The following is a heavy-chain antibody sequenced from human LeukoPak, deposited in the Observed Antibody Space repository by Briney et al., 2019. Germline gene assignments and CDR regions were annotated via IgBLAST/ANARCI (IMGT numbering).Heavy chain of an antibody. CDR3: AAREQNNYFDY. J-gene: IGHJ4*02. CDR1: GFTFSSYG. CDR2: ISYDGSNK. D-gene: IGHD1/OR15-1a*01. Sequence: GGSLRLSCAASGFTFSSYGMHWVRQAPGKGLEWVAVISYDGSNKYYADSVKGRFTISRDNSKNTLYLQMNSLRAEDTAVYYCAAREQNNYFDYWGQGTLVTVSS. V-gene: IGHV3-30*03.